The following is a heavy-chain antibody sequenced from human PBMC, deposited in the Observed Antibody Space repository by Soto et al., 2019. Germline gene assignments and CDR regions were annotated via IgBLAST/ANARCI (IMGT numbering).Heavy chain of an antibody. V-gene: IGHV3-21*01. J-gene: IGHJ4*02. CDR3: GRGYIAMDY. Sequence: EVQVVDSGGGLVKPGGSLRLSCAASGFTFSTYTMNWVRQAPGKGLEWVSSISSSSNYIYYADSLKGRLTISRDNAKNSLFLQMDSLRAEDTAVCYCGRGYIAMDYWGQGTLVTVSS. CDR2: ISSSSNYI. D-gene: IGHD2-21*01. CDR1: GFTFSTYT.